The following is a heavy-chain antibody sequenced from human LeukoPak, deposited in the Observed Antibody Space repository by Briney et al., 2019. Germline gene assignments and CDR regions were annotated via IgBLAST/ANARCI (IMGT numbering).Heavy chain of an antibody. CDR2: ISYDGSNK. CDR3: ARGLRWLDY. D-gene: IGHD4-23*01. J-gene: IGHJ4*02. V-gene: IGHV3-30-3*01. Sequence: GRSLRLSCAASGFTFSSYAMHWVRQAPGKGLEWVAVISYDGSNKYYADSVKGRFTIFRDNSKNTLYLQMNSLRAEDTAVYYCARGLRWLDYWGQGTLVTVSS. CDR1: GFTFSSYA.